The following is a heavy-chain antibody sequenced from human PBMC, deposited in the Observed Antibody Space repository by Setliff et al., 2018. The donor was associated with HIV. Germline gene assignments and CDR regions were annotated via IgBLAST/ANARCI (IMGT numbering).Heavy chain of an antibody. D-gene: IGHD5-18*01. CDR2: IKQDGSKA. Sequence: PGGSLRLSCAASGFTFSSYWMSWVRQAPGKGLEWVADIKQDGSKAYYMDSVKGRFTISRDNPKNSLYLQMTSLRAEDTAVYYCARKLQPGYSMDVWGKGTTVTVSS. J-gene: IGHJ6*04. CDR1: GFTFSSYW. CDR3: ARKLQPGYSMDV. V-gene: IGHV3-7*05.